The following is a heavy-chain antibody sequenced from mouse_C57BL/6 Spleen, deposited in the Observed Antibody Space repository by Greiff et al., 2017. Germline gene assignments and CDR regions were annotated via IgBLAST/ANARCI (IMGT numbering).Heavy chain of an antibody. CDR3: ARDSSGAWFAY. V-gene: IGHV5-9*01. Sequence: EVQVVESGGGLVKPGGSLKLSCAASGFTFSSYTMSWVRQTPEKRLEWVATISGGGGNTYYPDSVKGRFTISRDNAKNTLYLQMSSLRSEDSALYYCARDSSGAWFAYWGQGTLVTVSA. J-gene: IGHJ3*01. CDR2: ISGGGGNT. CDR1: GFTFSSYT. D-gene: IGHD3-2*02.